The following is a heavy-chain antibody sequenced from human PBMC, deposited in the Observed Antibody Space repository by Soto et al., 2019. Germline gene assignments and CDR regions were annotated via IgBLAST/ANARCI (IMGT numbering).Heavy chain of an antibody. Sequence: PSETLSLTFAVYGGSFSGYYWSWIRQPPGKGLEWIGEINHSGSTNYNPSLKSRVTISVDAAKNQFSLKLRSVTAADTAVYYCARAYTAMEGAPGYYYYYYGMDVWGQGTTVT. V-gene: IGHV4-34*01. J-gene: IGHJ6*02. CDR3: ARAYTAMEGAPGYYYYYYGMDV. CDR2: INHSGST. CDR1: GGSFSGYY. D-gene: IGHD5-18*01.